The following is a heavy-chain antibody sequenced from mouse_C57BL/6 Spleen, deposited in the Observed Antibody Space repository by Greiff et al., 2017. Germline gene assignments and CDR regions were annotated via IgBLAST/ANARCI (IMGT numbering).Heavy chain of an antibody. CDR3: ARGGIYDGSLSIFMDY. CDR1: GYTFTSYG. Sequence: QVQLQQSGAELARPGASVKLSCKASGYTFTSYGISWVKQRTGQGLEWIGEIYPRSGNTYYNEKFKGKATLTADKSSSTAYMELRSLTSEDSAVEFWARGGIYDGSLSIFMDYWGQGTSVTVSS. V-gene: IGHV1-81*01. CDR2: IYPRSGNT. D-gene: IGHD2-3*01. J-gene: IGHJ4*01.